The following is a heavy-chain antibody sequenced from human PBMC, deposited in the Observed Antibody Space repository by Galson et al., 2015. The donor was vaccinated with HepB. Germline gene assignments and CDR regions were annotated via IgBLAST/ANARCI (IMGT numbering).Heavy chain of an antibody. J-gene: IGHJ2*01. CDR1: GGTFNSFA. D-gene: IGHD3-3*02. CDR3: AFGIPTSIFSYVYFDF. V-gene: IGHV1-69*13. Sequence: SVKVSCKASGGTFNSFAISWVRQAPGQGLEWMGGVIPGFGTANYPQKFQGSVTISADESKDTAYMDLISLTSEDTAVYYCAFGIPTSIFSYVYFDFWGRGTLVTVSS. CDR2: VIPGFGTA.